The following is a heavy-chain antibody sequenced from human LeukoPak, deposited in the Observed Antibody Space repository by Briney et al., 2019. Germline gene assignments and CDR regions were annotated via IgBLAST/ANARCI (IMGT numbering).Heavy chain of an antibody. CDR2: INPNSGGT. D-gene: IGHD3-10*01. CDR1: GYTFTGYY. J-gene: IGHJ4*02. Sequence: GASVKVSCKASGYTFTGYYMHWVRQAPGQGLEWMGWINPNSGGTNYAQKFQGRVTMTRDTSISTAYMELHRLRSDDTAVYYCARIPTEVGELLRWGQGTLVTVSS. CDR3: ARIPTEVGELLR. V-gene: IGHV1-2*02.